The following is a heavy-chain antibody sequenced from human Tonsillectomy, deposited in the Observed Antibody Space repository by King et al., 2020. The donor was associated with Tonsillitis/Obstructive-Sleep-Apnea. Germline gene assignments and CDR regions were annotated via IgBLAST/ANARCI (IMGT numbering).Heavy chain of an antibody. CDR2: IYYSGST. D-gene: IGHD2/OR15-2a*01. CDR3: ARMEYRAGNAFDI. V-gene: IGHV4-59*01. CDR1: GGSISSYY. Sequence: VQLQEPGPGLVKPSETLSLTCTVSGGSISSYYWSWIRQPPGKGLEWIGYIYYSGSTNYNPSLKSRVTISVDTSKNQFSLKLSSVTAADTAVYYCARMEYRAGNAFDIWGQGTMVTVSS. J-gene: IGHJ3*02.